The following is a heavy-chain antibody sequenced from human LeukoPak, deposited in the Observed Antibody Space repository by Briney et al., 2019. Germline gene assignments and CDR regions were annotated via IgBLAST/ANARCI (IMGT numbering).Heavy chain of an antibody. V-gene: IGHV3-74*03. Sequence: PGGSLRLSCAASGFTFSSAWMHWVRQPPGKGLVWVARITSDGSSTTYAESVKGRFTISRDNAKNTLYLQMDSLRAGDTAVYYCASDWYHAIDYWGQGTLVTVSS. CDR2: ITSDGSST. CDR3: ASDWYHAIDY. D-gene: IGHD2-2*01. CDR1: GFTFSSAW. J-gene: IGHJ4*02.